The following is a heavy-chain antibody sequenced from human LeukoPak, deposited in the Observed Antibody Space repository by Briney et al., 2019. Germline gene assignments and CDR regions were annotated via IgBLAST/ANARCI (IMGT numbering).Heavy chain of an antibody. CDR3: ARDQNYATDY. CDR2: VSGSGVHT. Sequence: ASVKVSCKASGYMFISYNMQWVRQAPGQGLEWMGMVSGSGVHTKYAQKFRDRVTMTSGTSTSTVYMELSSLTSDDTAVYYCARDQNYATDYWGQGTLVTV. V-gene: IGHV1-46*03. D-gene: IGHD2-2*01. J-gene: IGHJ4*02. CDR1: GYMFISYN.